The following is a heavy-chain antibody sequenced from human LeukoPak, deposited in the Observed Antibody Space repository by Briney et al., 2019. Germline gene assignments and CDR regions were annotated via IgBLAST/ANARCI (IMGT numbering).Heavy chain of an antibody. Sequence: SETLSLTCTVSGGSISSYYWSWIRQPPGKGPEWIGYIYYTGSTSYNPSLKSRVTMSLDASKNQFSLELNSVTPADTAVYYCARGGNYWPQWWFDPWGRGTLVSVSS. CDR1: GGSISSYY. J-gene: IGHJ5*02. V-gene: IGHV4-59*01. D-gene: IGHD1-26*01. CDR2: IYYTGST. CDR3: ARGGNYWPQWWFDP.